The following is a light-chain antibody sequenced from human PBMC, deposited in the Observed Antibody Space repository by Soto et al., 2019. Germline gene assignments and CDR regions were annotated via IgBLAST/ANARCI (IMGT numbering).Light chain of an antibody. J-gene: IGKJ1*01. CDR1: QSVSSY. CDR3: QQYDTSPAWT. Sequence: EIVLTQSPATLSLSPGERATLSCRASQSVSSYLAWYQQKPGQAPRLLIYDASNRATGIPARFSGSGSGTDFTLTISSLEPEDFAVYYCQQYDTSPAWTFGQGTKVDIK. V-gene: IGKV3-11*01. CDR2: DAS.